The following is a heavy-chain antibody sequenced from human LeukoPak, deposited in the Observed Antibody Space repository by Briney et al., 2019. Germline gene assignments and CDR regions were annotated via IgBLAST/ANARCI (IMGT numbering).Heavy chain of an antibody. V-gene: IGHV3-30*04. D-gene: IGHD3-16*02. CDR2: ISFDGSNK. J-gene: IGHJ4*02. CDR1: GFTFSSYA. CDR3: ARDLYDYVWGSYRYFDY. Sequence: GRSLRLSCAASGFTFSSYAMHWVRQAPGNGLEWVAVISFDGSNKYYADSVKGRFTISRDNSKNTLYLQMNSLRAEDTAVYYCARDLYDYVWGSYRYFDYWGQGTLVTVSS.